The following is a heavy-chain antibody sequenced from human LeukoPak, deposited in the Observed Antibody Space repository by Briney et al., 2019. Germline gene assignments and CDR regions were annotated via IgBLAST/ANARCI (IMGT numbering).Heavy chain of an antibody. J-gene: IGHJ4*02. D-gene: IGHD3-22*01. CDR1: GGSISSYY. CDR3: ASGPYYYDSSGYYEFGY. V-gene: IGHV4-34*01. Sequence: KPSETLSLTCTVSGGSISSYYWSWIRQPPGKGLEWIGEINHSGSTNYNPSLKSRVTISVDTSKNQLSLKLSSVTAADTAVYYCASGPYYYDSSGYYEFGYWGQGTLVTVSS. CDR2: INHSGST.